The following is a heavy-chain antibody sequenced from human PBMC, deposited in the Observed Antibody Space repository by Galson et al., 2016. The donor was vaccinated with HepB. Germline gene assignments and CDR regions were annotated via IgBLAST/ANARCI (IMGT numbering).Heavy chain of an antibody. CDR2: IYYTGST. D-gene: IGHD3-10*01. CDR3: ARDGRLGEKGLYDV. CDR1: GGSISSGVYY. J-gene: IGHJ6*02. V-gene: IGHV4-31*03. Sequence: TLSLTCTVSGGSISSGVYYWSCIRQHPGKGLEWIGYIYYTGSTDCNPSLKSRVTISVDTSKNQFSLKLSSVTAADTAVYYCARDGRLGEKGLYDVWGQGATVTVSS.